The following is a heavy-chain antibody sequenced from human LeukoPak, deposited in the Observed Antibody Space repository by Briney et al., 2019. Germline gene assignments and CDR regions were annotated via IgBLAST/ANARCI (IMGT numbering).Heavy chain of an antibody. CDR2: ISSSSSTI. V-gene: IGHV3-48*01. Sequence: GGSLRLSCAASGFTFSTYSMNWVRQAPGKGLEWVSYISSSSSTIYYADSVKGRFTISRDNAKNSLYLQMNSLRAEDTAVYYCARGSTYYDSSGQVPFDYWGQGTLVTVP. D-gene: IGHD3-22*01. J-gene: IGHJ4*02. CDR3: ARGSTYYDSSGQVPFDY. CDR1: GFTFSTYS.